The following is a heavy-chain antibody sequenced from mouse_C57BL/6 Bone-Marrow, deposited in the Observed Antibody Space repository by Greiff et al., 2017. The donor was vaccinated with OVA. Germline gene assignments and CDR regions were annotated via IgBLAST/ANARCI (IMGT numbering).Heavy chain of an antibody. D-gene: IGHD2-2*01. CDR3: ARKVIYYGYDDWYFDV. CDR2: IYPGSGST. J-gene: IGHJ1*03. CDR1: GYTFTSYW. V-gene: IGHV1-55*01. Sequence: QVQLQQSGAELVKPGASVKMSCKASGYTFTSYWITWVKQRPGQGLEWIGDIYPGSGSTNYNEKFKSKATLTVDTSSSTAYMQLSSLTSEDSAVYYCARKVIYYGYDDWYFDVWGTGTTVTVSS.